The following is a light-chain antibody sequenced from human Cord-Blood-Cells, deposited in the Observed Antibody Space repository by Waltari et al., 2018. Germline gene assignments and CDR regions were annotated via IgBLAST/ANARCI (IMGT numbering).Light chain of an antibody. J-gene: IGKJ1*01. Sequence: EIVMPQSPATLSVSPGERATLSCRASHSVRSNLAWYQQKPGQAPRLLIYGASTRATGIPARFSGSGSGTEFTLTISSLQSEDFAVYYCQQYNNWPRTFGQGTKVEIK. V-gene: IGKV3-15*01. CDR3: QQYNNWPRT. CDR2: GAS. CDR1: HSVRSN.